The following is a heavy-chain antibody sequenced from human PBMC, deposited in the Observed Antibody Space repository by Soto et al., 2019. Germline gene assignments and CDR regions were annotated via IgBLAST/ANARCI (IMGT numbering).Heavy chain of an antibody. D-gene: IGHD3-3*01. CDR1: GGSISSYY. CDR3: ARNNNDFWSGYFVY. Sequence: PSETLSLTCTVSGGSISSYYWSWIRQPPGKGLEWIGYIYYSGSTNYNPSLKSRVTISVDTSKNQLSLRLSSVTAADTAVYYCARNNNDFWSGYFVYWGQGTLVTVSS. V-gene: IGHV4-59*01. CDR2: IYYSGST. J-gene: IGHJ4*02.